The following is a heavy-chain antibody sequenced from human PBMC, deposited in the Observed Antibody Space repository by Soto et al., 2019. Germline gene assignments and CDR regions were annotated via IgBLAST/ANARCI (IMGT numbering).Heavy chain of an antibody. CDR2: ISGSGGST. CDR3: AKKLGSSWVVSWDYYYGMDV. V-gene: IGHV3-23*01. CDR1: GFTFSSYA. Sequence: GSLRLSCAASGFTFSSYAMSWVRQAPGKGLEWVSAISGSGGSTYYADSVKGRFTISRDNSKNTLYLQMNSLRAEDTAVYYCAKKLGSSWVVSWDYYYGMDVWGQGTTVTVSS. D-gene: IGHD6-13*01. J-gene: IGHJ6*02.